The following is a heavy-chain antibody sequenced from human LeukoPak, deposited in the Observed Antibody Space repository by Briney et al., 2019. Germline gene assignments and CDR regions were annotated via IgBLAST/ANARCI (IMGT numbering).Heavy chain of an antibody. D-gene: IGHD3-10*01. CDR2: ISSSGSTI. Sequence: QPGGSLRLSCAASGFTFSSYEMNWVRQAPGKGLEWVSYISSSGSTIYYADSVKGRFTISRDNTKNSLYLQMNSLRAEDTAVYYCARVGYYGSGSFRYYYYMDVWGKGTTVTVSS. V-gene: IGHV3-48*03. CDR1: GFTFSSYE. CDR3: ARVGYYGSGSFRYYYYMDV. J-gene: IGHJ6*03.